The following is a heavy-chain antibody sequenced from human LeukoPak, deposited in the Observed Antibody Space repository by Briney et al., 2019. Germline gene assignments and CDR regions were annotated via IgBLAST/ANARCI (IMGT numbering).Heavy chain of an antibody. J-gene: IGHJ3*02. V-gene: IGHV3-11*06. CDR1: GFTFSDYY. CDR2: ISSSSSYT. D-gene: IGHD5-12*01. Sequence: PGGSLRLSCAASGFTFSDYYMSWIRQAPGKGLEWVSYISSSSSYTNYADSVKGRFTISRGNAKNSLYLQMNSLRAEDTAVYYCARDKGSSGYEASGQYTRQGAFDIWGQGTMVTVSS. CDR3: ARDKGSSGYEASGQYTRQGAFDI.